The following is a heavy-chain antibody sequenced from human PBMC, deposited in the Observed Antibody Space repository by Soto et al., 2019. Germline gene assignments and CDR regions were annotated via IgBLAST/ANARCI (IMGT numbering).Heavy chain of an antibody. J-gene: IGHJ4*02. CDR2: LWYDGSNK. Sequence: GGSLRLSCAASGFTFSSYGMHWVRQAPGKGLEWVAVLWYDGSNKYYADSVKGRFTISRDNSKNTLYLQMHSLRAEDTAVYYCARDDIPYMRELLRIDYWGQGT. CDR3: ARDDIPYMRELLRIDY. CDR1: GFTFSSYG. D-gene: IGHD1-26*01. V-gene: IGHV3-33*01.